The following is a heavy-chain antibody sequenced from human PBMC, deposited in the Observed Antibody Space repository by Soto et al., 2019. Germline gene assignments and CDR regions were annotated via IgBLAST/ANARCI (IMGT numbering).Heavy chain of an antibody. J-gene: IGHJ4*02. CDR2: ISYDGSNK. V-gene: IGHV3-30*18. CDR1: GFTFSSYG. CDR3: AKDAEWRYLGYYFDY. D-gene: IGHD2-15*01. Sequence: GGSLRLSCAASGFTFSSYGMHWVRQAPGKGLEWVAVISYDGSNKYYADSVKGRFTISRDNSKNTLYLQMNSLRAEDTAVYYCAKDAEWRYLGYYFDYWGQGTLVTVSS.